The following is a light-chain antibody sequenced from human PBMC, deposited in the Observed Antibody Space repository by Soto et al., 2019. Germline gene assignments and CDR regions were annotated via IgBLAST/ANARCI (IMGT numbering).Light chain of an antibody. CDR2: AVS. CDR3: SYMRNSLYV. V-gene: IGLV2-14*01. J-gene: IGLJ1*01. Sequence: QSALTQPASVSGSPGQSITISCTGTSSDVGDYNYVSWYQQHPGKAPKLMISAVSNRPSGVSDRFSGSKSGNTASLTISGLQAEDEADYYCSYMRNSLYVFGTGTKLTV. CDR1: SSDVGDYNY.